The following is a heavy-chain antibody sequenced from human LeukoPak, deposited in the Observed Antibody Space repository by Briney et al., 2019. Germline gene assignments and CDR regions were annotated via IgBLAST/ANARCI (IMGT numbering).Heavy chain of an antibody. CDR2: ISSSSSYI. D-gene: IGHD3-3*01. CDR1: GFTFSSYS. V-gene: IGHV3-21*01. J-gene: IGHJ4*02. CDR3: AAIFGVVLYYFDY. Sequence: GGSLRLSCAASGFTFSSYSMNWVRQAPGKGLEWVSYISSSSSYIYYADSVKGRFTISRDNAKNSLYLQMNSLRAEDTAVYYCAAIFGVVLYYFDYWGQGTLVTVSS.